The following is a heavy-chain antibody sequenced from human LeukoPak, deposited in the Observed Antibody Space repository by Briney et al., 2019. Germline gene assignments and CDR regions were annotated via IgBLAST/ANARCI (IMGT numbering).Heavy chain of an antibody. Sequence: SETLSLTCTVWGGSISSYYWSWLRQPPGKGLEWVGYIYYWRSTNYNPSFKIRVSISVDPSKNQFSLKLSSVTAAHTAVYYCARSGRSLLWFGKGGNNWFDPWGQGTLVTVSS. D-gene: IGHD3-10*01. CDR1: GGSISSYY. V-gene: IGHV4-59*01. J-gene: IGHJ5*02. CDR3: ARSGRSLLWFGKGGNNWFDP. CDR2: IYYWRST.